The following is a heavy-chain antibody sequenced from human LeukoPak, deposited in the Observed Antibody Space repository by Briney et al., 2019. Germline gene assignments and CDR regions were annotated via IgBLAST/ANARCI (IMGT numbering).Heavy chain of an antibody. D-gene: IGHD2-2*01. CDR3: AGLEVVVGRDY. CDR1: GYSFTNYW. V-gene: IGHV5-10-1*01. CDR2: IDPSDSYT. J-gene: IGHJ4*02. Sequence: GESLKISCKGSGYSFTNYWISWVRQMPGKGLEWMGRIDPSDSYTNYSPSFQGHVTISADKSISAAYLQWSSLQASDTAMYYCAGLEVVVGRDYWGQGTLVTVSS.